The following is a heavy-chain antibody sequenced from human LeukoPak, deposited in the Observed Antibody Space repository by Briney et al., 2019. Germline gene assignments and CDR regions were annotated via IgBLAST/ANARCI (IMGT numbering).Heavy chain of an antibody. D-gene: IGHD5/OR15-5a*01. CDR1: GYTFTSYG. J-gene: IGHJ6*03. Sequence: ASVKVSCKASGYTFTSYGISWVRQAPGQGLEWMGWISAYNGNTNYAQKLQGRVTMTTDTSTSTAYMELRSLRSDDTAVYYCARSRTGSVSKAGLYYMDVWGKGTTVTVSS. CDR3: ARSRTGSVSKAGLYYMDV. V-gene: IGHV1-18*01. CDR2: ISAYNGNT.